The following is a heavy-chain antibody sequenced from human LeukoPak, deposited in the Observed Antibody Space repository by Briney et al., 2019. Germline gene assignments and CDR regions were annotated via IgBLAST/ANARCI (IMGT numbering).Heavy chain of an antibody. Sequence: PGRSLRLSCVASGLTFSNFGMHWVRQAPGKGLEWVSLISSDGGATNYADSVKGRFTISRDNSKNTVYLQMNELRADDTALYYCTSEFVGNSCYYMDVGGEGTALTVSS. CDR1: GLTFSNFG. CDR2: ISSDGGAT. J-gene: IGHJ6*03. D-gene: IGHD2/OR15-2a*01. V-gene: IGHV3-30*03. CDR3: TSEFVGNSCYYMDV.